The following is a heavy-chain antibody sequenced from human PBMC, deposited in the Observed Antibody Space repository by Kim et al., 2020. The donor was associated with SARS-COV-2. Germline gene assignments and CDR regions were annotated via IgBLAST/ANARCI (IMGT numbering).Heavy chain of an antibody. J-gene: IGHJ4*02. CDR3: ARVGLYGDSLDY. CDR1: GFTFSSYG. CDR2: IWYDGSNK. D-gene: IGHD4-17*01. V-gene: IGHV3-33*01. Sequence: GGSLRLSCAASGFTFSSYGMHWVRQAPGKGLEWVAVIWYDGSNKYYADSVKGRFTISRDNSKNTLYLQMNSLRAEDTAVYYCARVGLYGDSLDYWGQGTLVTVSS.